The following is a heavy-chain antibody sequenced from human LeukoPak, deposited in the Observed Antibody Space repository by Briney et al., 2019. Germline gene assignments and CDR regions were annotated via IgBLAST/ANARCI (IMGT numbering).Heavy chain of an antibody. D-gene: IGHD1-7*01. V-gene: IGHV4-59*01. J-gene: IGHJ4*02. CDR3: ARETTGTTSSFDY. Sequence: SETLSLTCTVSGGSISSYYWSWIRQPPGKGLEWIGYIYHSGSTNYNPSLKSRVTISVDTSKNQFSLKLSSVTAADTAVYYCARETTGTTSSFDYWGQGTLVTVSS. CDR2: IYHSGST. CDR1: GGSISSYY.